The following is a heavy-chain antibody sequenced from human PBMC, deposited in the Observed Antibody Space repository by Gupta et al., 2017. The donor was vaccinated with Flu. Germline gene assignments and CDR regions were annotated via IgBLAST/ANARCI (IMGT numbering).Heavy chain of an antibody. CDR2: ISSSSSYT. D-gene: IGHD2-21*01. CDR1: GFTFSDYY. J-gene: IGHJ2*01. CDR3: ARDAGGDGYNFGPASRYFDL. V-gene: IGHV3-11*05. Sequence: QVQLVESGGGLVKPGGSLRLSCAASGFTFSDYYMSWIRQAPGKGLEWVSYISSSSSYTNYADSVKGRFTISRDNAKNSLYLQMNSLRAEDTAVYYCARDAGGDGYNFGPASRYFDLWGRGTLVTVSS.